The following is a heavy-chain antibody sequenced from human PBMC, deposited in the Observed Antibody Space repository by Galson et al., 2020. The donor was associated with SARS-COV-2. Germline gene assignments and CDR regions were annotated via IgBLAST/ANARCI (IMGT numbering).Heavy chain of an antibody. Sequence: GESLKISSTASGFTFRSNWMHWVRQAPGKGLVWVSRIDEDGTTINYADSVKGRFTISRDNAKNTLYLQMDSLRAEDTAVYYCGRDLSGRNDFWGQGTLVTVSS. V-gene: IGHV3-74*01. CDR3: GRDLSGRNDF. J-gene: IGHJ4*02. CDR2: IDEDGTTI. CDR1: GFTFRSNW.